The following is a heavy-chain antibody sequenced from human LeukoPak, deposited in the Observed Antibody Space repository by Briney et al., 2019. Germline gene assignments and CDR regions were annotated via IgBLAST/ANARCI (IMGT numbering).Heavy chain of an antibody. V-gene: IGHV4-39*01. CDR3: ARRRYYDGSGYLE. D-gene: IGHD3-22*01. CDR2: IYYSGRT. CDR1: GSSISSGGYY. Sequence: SETLSLTCTVSGSSISSGGYYWGWIRQPPGKGLEWIGSIYYSGRTYYSPSLKSRVTMSVDPSNNQFSLTLRSVTAADTAVYYCARRRYYDGSGYLEWGQGTLLSVSS. J-gene: IGHJ1*01.